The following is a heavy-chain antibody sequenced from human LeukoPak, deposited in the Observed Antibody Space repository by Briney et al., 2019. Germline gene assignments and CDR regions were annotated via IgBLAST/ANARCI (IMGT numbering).Heavy chain of an antibody. CDR1: GFTFSSYS. Sequence: PGGSLRLSCAASGFTFSSYSMNWVRRAPGKGLEWVSYISSSSSTIYYADSVKGRFTISRDNAKNSLYLQMNSLRAEDTAVYYCARDGIAAAGSRADYWGQGTLVTVSS. CDR3: ARDGIAAAGSRADY. D-gene: IGHD6-13*01. J-gene: IGHJ4*02. V-gene: IGHV3-48*01. CDR2: ISSSSSTI.